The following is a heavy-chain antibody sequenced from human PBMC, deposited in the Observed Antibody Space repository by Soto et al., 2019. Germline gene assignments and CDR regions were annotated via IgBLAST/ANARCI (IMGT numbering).Heavy chain of an antibody. CDR1: GGTFSSYA. CDR3: AGVPLDTAMVDYYYYGMDV. Sequence: ASVKVSCKASGGTFSSYAISWVRQAPGQGLEWMGGIIPIFGTANYAQKFQGRVTITADESTSTAYMELSSLRSEDTAVYYCAGVPLDTAMVDYYYYGMDVWGQGTTVTVSS. D-gene: IGHD5-18*01. V-gene: IGHV1-69*13. CDR2: IIPIFGTA. J-gene: IGHJ6*02.